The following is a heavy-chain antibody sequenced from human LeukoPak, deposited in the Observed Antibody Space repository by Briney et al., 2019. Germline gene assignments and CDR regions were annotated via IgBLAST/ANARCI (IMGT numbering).Heavy chain of an antibody. CDR1: GYTFTGYY. D-gene: IGHD4-17*01. J-gene: IGHJ5*02. CDR2: INPNSGGT. CDR3: ARGRTTVTTALAVNWFDP. V-gene: IGHV1-2*06. Sequence: GASVKVSCKASGYTFTGYYMHWVRQAPGQGLEWMGRINPNSGGTNYAQKFQGRVTMTRDTSISTAYMELSSLRSEDTAVYYCARGRTTVTTALAVNWFDPWGQGTLVTVSS.